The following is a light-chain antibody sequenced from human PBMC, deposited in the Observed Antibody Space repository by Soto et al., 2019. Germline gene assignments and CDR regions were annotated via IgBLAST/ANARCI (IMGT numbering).Light chain of an antibody. Sequence: EIVLTQSPGTLSLSPGEKATLSCRVSQSLSTTYLAWYQQKPGQAPRLLIYGASSRATGIPDRFSGSGSGTDFTLTISRLQPDDFAVYYCQQYGASPPITFGPGTRLEIK. J-gene: IGKJ5*01. CDR1: QSLSTTY. V-gene: IGKV3-20*01. CDR2: GAS. CDR3: QQYGASPPIT.